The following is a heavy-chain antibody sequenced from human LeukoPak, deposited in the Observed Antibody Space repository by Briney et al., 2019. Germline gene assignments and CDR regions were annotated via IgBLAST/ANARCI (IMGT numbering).Heavy chain of an antibody. CDR2: ISYIGST. CDR3: ASDSISMNAFDA. Sequence: SETLSLTCTVSGDSFTTHYWSWIRQPPGRGLEWIGYISYIGSTNYNPSLKSRVAISIDTSKNEVSLMLTSVTAADTAVYYCASDSISMNAFDAWGQGTMVTVSS. D-gene: IGHD3-22*01. J-gene: IGHJ3*01. V-gene: IGHV4-59*11. CDR1: GDSFTTHY.